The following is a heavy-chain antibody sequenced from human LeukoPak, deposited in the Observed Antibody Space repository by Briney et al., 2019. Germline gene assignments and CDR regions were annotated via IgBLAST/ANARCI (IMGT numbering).Heavy chain of an antibody. D-gene: IGHD5-12*01. Sequence: GGSLRLSCLASGFAFSRYSMLWVRQAPGKGLEWASCIGGSGNDKHYIDSVKGRFTISRDNAKNSLFLQMNSLTAEDTAVYYCVGADGSSGSSEYFQHWGQGTLVTVSS. CDR1: GFAFSRYS. CDR2: IGGSGNDK. V-gene: IGHV3-21*01. CDR3: VGADGSSGSSEYFQH. J-gene: IGHJ1*01.